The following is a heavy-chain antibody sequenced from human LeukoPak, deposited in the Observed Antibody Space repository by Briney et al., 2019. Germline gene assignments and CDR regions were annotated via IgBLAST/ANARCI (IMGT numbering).Heavy chain of an antibody. Sequence: ASVKVSCKASGYTFTGYYMHWVRQAPGQRLEWMGWINAGNGNTKYSQEFQGRVTITRDTSASTAYMELSSLRSEDMAVYYCAREAYYGSGWGKNWFDPWGQGTLVTVSS. CDR2: INAGNGNT. CDR1: GYTFTGYY. D-gene: IGHD3-10*01. J-gene: IGHJ5*02. CDR3: AREAYYGSGWGKNWFDP. V-gene: IGHV1-3*03.